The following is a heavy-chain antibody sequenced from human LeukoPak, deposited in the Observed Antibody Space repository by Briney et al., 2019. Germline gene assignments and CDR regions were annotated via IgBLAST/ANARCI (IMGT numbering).Heavy chain of an antibody. V-gene: IGHV4-34*01. CDR3: ARMRYLGYCSSTSCPP. D-gene: IGHD2-2*01. CDR2: INHSGST. J-gene: IGHJ5*02. CDR1: GGSFSGYY. Sequence: SETLSLTCAVHGGSFSGYYWSWIRQPPGKGLGWIGEINHSGSTNYNPSLKSRVTISVDTSKNQFSLKLSSVTAADTAVYYCARMRYLGYCSSTSCPPWGQGTLVTVSS.